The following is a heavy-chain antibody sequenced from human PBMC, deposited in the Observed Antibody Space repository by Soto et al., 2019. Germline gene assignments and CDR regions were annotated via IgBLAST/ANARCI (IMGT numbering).Heavy chain of an antibody. V-gene: IGHV3-11*01. D-gene: IGHD5-18*01. CDR1: GFTFSDYY. CDR3: ARGYSYGHGDYYYGMDV. Sequence: LRLSCAASGFTFSDYYMSWIRQAPGKGLEWVSYISSSGSTIYYADSVKGRFTISRDNAKNSLYLQMNSLRAEDTAVYYCARGYSYGHGDYYYGMDVWGQGTTVTVSS. J-gene: IGHJ6*02. CDR2: ISSSGSTI.